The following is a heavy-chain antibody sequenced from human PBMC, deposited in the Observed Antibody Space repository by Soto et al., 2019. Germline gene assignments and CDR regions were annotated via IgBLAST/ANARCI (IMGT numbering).Heavy chain of an antibody. Sequence: SETLSLTCPVSGGYINTAGYYSNWVRHSPGKGLEWIGYIFYSGTTYYNPSLESRLTMSLDKSKNHFSLRLSFVTAADTAYYYCARSFYDLSTATGGHWFDPWGHGTLVTVSS. V-gene: IGHV4-31*03. J-gene: IGHJ5*02. D-gene: IGHD3-9*01. CDR1: GGYINTAGYY. CDR3: ARSFYDLSTATGGHWFDP. CDR2: IFYSGTT.